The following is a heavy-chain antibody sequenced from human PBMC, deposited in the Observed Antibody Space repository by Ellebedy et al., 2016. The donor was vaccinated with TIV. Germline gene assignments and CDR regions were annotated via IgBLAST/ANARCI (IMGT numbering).Heavy chain of an antibody. CDR1: GITFDDYT. CDR3: AKDSYCSSTSCYGWLDY. D-gene: IGHD2-2*01. CDR2: ISGDGGGT. J-gene: IGHJ4*02. Sequence: GGSLRLXXAASGITFDDYTMHWVRQAPGKGLEWVSLISGDGGGTYYADSVKGRFTISRDNSKNSLYLHMNSLRTEDTALYYCAKDSYCSSTSCYGWLDYWGQGTLVTVSS. V-gene: IGHV3-43*01.